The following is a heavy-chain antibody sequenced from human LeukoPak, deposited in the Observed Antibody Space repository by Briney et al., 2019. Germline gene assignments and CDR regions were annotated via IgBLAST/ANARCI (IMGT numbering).Heavy chain of an antibody. CDR3: ARVRGRYREAGFDY. Sequence: GASVKVSCKASGYTFTGYYMHWVRQAPGQGLEWMGWINPNSGGTNYAQKFQGRVTMTRDTSISTAYMELSRLRSDDTAVYYCARVRGRYREAGFDYWGQGTLVTVSS. J-gene: IGHJ4*02. D-gene: IGHD1-26*01. CDR2: INPNSGGT. CDR1: GYTFTGYY. V-gene: IGHV1-2*02.